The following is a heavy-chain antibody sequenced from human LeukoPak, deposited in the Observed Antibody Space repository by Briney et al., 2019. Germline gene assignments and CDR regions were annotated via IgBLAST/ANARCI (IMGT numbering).Heavy chain of an antibody. D-gene: IGHD3-10*01. CDR2: ISTYDDNI. V-gene: IGHV1-18*01. Sequence: ASVKVSCKASGYTFTSYGLSWVRQAPGQGLEWLGWISTYDDNIKYAQSLQGRLTLTIDTSTSTAYMELRSLTSDDTAVYYCARTMVRGVYPDNWFDPWGQGTLVTVSS. CDR1: GYTFTSYG. J-gene: IGHJ5*02. CDR3: ARTMVRGVYPDNWFDP.